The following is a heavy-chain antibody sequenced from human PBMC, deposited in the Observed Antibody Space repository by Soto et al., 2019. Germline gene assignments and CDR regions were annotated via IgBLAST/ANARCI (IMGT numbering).Heavy chain of an antibody. CDR3: ARDRMRWTEILTGYLAYCDD. CDR1: GFTFSDYS. V-gene: IGHV3-48*02. J-gene: IGHJ4*02. CDR2: ISSGGSTI. D-gene: IGHD3-9*01. Sequence: GGSLRLSCAASGFTFSDYSMNWVRQAPGKGLEWVSYISSGGSTIYYADSVKGRFTISRDNVKNSLYLQMDSLRDEDTAVYYCARDRMRWTEILTGYLAYCDDWGQGTQVTVSS.